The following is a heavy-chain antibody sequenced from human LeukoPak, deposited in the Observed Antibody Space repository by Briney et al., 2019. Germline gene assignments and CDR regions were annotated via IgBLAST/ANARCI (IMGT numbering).Heavy chain of an antibody. J-gene: IGHJ3*02. Sequence: ASVKVSCKASGCTFTSYGISWVRQAPGQGLEWMGWISAYNGNTNYAQKLQGRVTMTTDTSTSTAYMELRSLRSDDTAVYYCATDPSYYYDSSGYSGAFDIWGQGTMVTVSS. D-gene: IGHD3-22*01. V-gene: IGHV1-18*01. CDR2: ISAYNGNT. CDR1: GCTFTSYG. CDR3: ATDPSYYYDSSGYSGAFDI.